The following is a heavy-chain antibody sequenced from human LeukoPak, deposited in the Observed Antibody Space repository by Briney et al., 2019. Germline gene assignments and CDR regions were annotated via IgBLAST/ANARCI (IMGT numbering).Heavy chain of an antibody. CDR1: GFTFSSYA. CDR3: ARSDSSGYYYIYYYYGMDV. D-gene: IGHD3-22*01. J-gene: IGHJ6*02. CDR2: ISYDGSNK. V-gene: IGHV3-30*04. Sequence: PGGSLRLSCAASGFTFSSYAMHWVRQPPGKGLEWVAVISYDGSNKYYADSVKGRFTISRDNSKNTLYLQMNSLRAEDTAVYYCARSDSSGYYYIYYYYGMDVWGQGTTVTVSS.